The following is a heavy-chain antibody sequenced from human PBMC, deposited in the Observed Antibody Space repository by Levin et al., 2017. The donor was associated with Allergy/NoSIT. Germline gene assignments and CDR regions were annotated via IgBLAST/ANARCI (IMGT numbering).Heavy chain of an antibody. Sequence: GGSLRLSCAASGFTFSSYAMTWVRQAPGKGLEWVSGISGSAGSTYYADSVKGRFTISRDKSKTTLYLQMNSLRAEDTAIYYCAKAVTSSGTSSGGIDYWGQGTLVTVSS. CDR3: AKAVTSSGTSSGGIDY. CDR1: GFTFSSYA. D-gene: IGHD6-6*01. J-gene: IGHJ4*02. V-gene: IGHV3-23*01. CDR2: ISGSAGST.